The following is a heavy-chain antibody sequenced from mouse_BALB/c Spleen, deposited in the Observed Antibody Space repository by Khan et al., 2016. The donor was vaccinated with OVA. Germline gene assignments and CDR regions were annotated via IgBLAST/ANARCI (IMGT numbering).Heavy chain of an antibody. D-gene: IGHD2-14*01. J-gene: IGHJ3*01. CDR3: VREGANPRCDGWFAY. CDR1: GYTFTSYT. V-gene: IGHV1-4*01. CDR2: INPSNSYT. Sequence: QVQLQQPGAELARPGASVKMSCKASGYTFTSYTMHWVRQRPGQALEWIGHINPSNSYTNYNQNFKDKATLIVDKSASTAYMQLSSLPSEDSAVYYCVREGANPRCDGWFAYWGQGTLVTVSA.